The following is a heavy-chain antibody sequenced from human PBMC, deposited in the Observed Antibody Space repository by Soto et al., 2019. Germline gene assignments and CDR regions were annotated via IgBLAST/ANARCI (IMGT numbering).Heavy chain of an antibody. J-gene: IGHJ5*02. D-gene: IGHD3-3*01. CDR1: GVTFTDYY. CDR2: INHYGRA. Sequence: PSETLSLTLAVYGVTFTDYYLIWGLQPPGKGLEWIVEINHYGRANYNASLQSRATISVDTSKSQFSLKLRSVTAADTSIYYCAGSFGSEFGRLAPWGQGTQVT. CDR3: AGSFGSEFGRLAP. V-gene: IGHV4-34*08.